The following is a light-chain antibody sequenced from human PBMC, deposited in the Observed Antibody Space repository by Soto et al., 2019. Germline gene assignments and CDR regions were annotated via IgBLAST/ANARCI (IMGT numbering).Light chain of an antibody. V-gene: IGLV1-40*01. CDR3: QSYDSSLSVWM. CDR1: SSNTGAGYD. Sequence: QPVLTQPPSVSGAPGQRVTISCTGSSSNTGAGYDVHWYQQFPGTVPKLLIYANSNRPSGVPDRFSGSKSGTSASLAITGLQAEDEADYYCQSYDSSLSVWMFGGGTKLTVL. J-gene: IGLJ3*02. CDR2: ANS.